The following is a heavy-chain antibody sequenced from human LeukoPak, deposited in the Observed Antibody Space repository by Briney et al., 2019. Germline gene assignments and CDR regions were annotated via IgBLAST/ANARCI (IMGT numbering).Heavy chain of an antibody. CDR1: GFTFGDYA. J-gene: IGHJ4*02. D-gene: IGHD3-22*01. CDR2: ISGSGGST. Sequence: GGSLRLSCTTSGFTFGDYAMSWVRQAPGKGLEWVSAISGSGGSTYYADSVKGRFTISRDNSKNTLYLQMSSLRAEDTAVYYCAKVYDSSGYLFDYWGQGTLVTASS. V-gene: IGHV3-23*01. CDR3: AKVYDSSGYLFDY.